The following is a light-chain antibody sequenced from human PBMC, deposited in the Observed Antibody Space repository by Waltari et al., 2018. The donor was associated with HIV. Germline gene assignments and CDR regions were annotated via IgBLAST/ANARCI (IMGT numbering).Light chain of an antibody. CDR3: AAWDDSLSGWV. CDR1: SANIGSNY. CDR2: RNN. V-gene: IGLV1-47*01. J-gene: IGLJ3*02. Sequence: QSMLTQPPSASGTPGQRVTISGSGSSANIGSNYGYWYQQVPGTASKLLLYRNNQRPSGSPGRFSGSKSGTAASLAISGLRSEDEADYYCAAWDDSLSGWVFGGGTKLTVL.